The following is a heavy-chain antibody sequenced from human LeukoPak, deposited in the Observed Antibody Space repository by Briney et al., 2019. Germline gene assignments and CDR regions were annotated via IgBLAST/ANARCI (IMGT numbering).Heavy chain of an antibody. Sequence: PGRSLRLSCAASGFTFSSYAMHWVRQAPGKGLEWVAVISYDGSNKYYADSVKGRFTISRDNSKNTLYLQMNSLRAEDTAVYYCARDVAITMVRGVISYSDYWDQGTLVTVSS. CDR2: ISYDGSNK. V-gene: IGHV3-30-3*01. D-gene: IGHD3-10*01. CDR1: GFTFSSYA. J-gene: IGHJ4*02. CDR3: ARDVAITMVRGVISYSDY.